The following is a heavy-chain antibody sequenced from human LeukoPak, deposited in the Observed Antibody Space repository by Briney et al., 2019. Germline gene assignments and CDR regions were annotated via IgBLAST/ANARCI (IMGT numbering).Heavy chain of an antibody. V-gene: IGHV1-46*01. J-gene: IGHJ6*02. CDR1: GYIFTSYY. Sequence: AAVTVSFKASGYIFTSYYMHWVRQAPGQGLERMGIINPSGGSTTYSQKFQGRLGMITDTSSSTVYMELSSLRSEDTAVYYCARGRHRLYGMDVWGQGTTVTVSS. D-gene: IGHD4-11*01. CDR3: ARGRHRLYGMDV. CDR2: INPSGGST.